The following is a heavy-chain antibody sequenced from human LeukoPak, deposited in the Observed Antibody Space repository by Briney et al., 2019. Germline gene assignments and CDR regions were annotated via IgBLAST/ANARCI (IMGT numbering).Heavy chain of an antibody. J-gene: IGHJ6*02. V-gene: IGHV4-59*08. CDR1: GDSISSYY. CDR2: IYYSGST. D-gene: IGHD4-11*01. Sequence: PSETLSLTCTVSGDSISSYYWSWIRQPPGKGLEWIGYIYYSGSTNYNPSLKSRVTISVDTSKNQFSLKLSSVTAADTAVYYCARHHWRHYIRYYYGMDVWGQGTTVTVSS. CDR3: ARHHWRHYIRYYYGMDV.